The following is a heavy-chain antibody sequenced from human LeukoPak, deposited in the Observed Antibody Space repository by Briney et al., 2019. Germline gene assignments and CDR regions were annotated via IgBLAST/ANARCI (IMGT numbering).Heavy chain of an antibody. D-gene: IGHD3-10*01. J-gene: IGHJ6*03. Sequence: SETLSLTCAVYGGSFSGYYWSWIRQPPGKGLEWIGEINHSGSTNYNPSLKSRVTISVDTSKNQFSLKLSSVTAADTAVYYCARGSLRYYMDVWGKGTTVTVSS. CDR2: INHSGST. V-gene: IGHV4-34*01. CDR3: ARGSLRYYMDV. CDR1: GGSFSGYY.